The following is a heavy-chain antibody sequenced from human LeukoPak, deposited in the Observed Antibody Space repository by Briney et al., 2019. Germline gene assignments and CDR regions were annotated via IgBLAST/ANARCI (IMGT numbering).Heavy chain of an antibody. Sequence: GGSLRLSCAASVFTVSSKYMSSVRQAPGKGLEWVSVIFSGGTTFYADSVKGRFTISRDNSENTLYLQMNSLRAEDTAVYYCATSRTDYDLDYWGQGTLVTVSS. CDR3: ATSRTDYDLDY. J-gene: IGHJ4*02. V-gene: IGHV3-66*01. CDR1: VFTVSSKY. D-gene: IGHD4-17*01. CDR2: IFSGGTT.